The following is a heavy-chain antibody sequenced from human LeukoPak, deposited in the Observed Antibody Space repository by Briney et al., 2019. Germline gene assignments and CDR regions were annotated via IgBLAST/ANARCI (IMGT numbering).Heavy chain of an antibody. CDR3: ARLVRGVHIDY. D-gene: IGHD3-10*01. CDR2: IYYSGST. V-gene: IGHV4-39*01. CDR1: GGSISSSSYY. Sequence: SETLSLTCTVSGGSISSSSYYWGWIRQPPGKGLEWIGGIYYSGSTYYNPSLKSRVTISVDTSKDQFSLKLSSVTAADTAVYYCARLVRGVHIDYWGQGTLVTVSS. J-gene: IGHJ4*02.